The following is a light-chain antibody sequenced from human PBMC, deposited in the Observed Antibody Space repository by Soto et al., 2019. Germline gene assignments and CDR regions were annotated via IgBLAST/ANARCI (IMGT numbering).Light chain of an antibody. CDR1: SGSIATSY. J-gene: IGLJ3*02. V-gene: IGLV6-57*03. CDR2: DDN. Sequence: NFMLTQPHSVSESPGKTVTISCTRNSGSIATSYVQWYQQRPDSAPTTIIYDDNQRPSGVPVRFSGSIDSSSNSASLTSSGLKTEYEADYYCQSYGSGNWVFGGGTKLTVL. CDR3: QSYGSGNWV.